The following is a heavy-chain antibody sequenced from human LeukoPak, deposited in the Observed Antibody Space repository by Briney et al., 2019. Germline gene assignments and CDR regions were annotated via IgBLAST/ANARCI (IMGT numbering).Heavy chain of an antibody. Sequence: GGSLRLSCAASGFTFSSYSMNWDRQAPGKGLEWVSSISSSSSYIYYADSVKGRFTISRDNAKNSLYLQMNSLRAEDTAVYYCARRIAVAGTRYFQHWGQGTLVTVSS. CDR2: ISSSSSYI. J-gene: IGHJ1*01. D-gene: IGHD6-19*01. V-gene: IGHV3-21*01. CDR1: GFTFSSYS. CDR3: ARRIAVAGTRYFQH.